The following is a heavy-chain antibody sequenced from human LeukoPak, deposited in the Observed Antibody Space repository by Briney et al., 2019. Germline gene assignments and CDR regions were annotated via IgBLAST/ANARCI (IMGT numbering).Heavy chain of an antibody. CDR1: GYTFTSYA. J-gene: IGHJ4*02. CDR3: ARGDLKFDY. V-gene: IGHV1-69*06. D-gene: IGHD2-21*02. CDR2: IIPIFGTA. Sequence: GASVKVSCKASGYTFTSYAISWVRQAPGRGLDWMGGIIPIFGTANYAQRFQGRVTITVDKSTNIAYMELSSLRSEDTAVYYCARGDLKFDYWGQGTLVTVSS.